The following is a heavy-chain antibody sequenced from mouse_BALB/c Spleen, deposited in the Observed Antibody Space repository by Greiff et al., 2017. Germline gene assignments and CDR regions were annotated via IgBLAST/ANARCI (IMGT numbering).Heavy chain of an antibody. CDR1: GYSFTGYY. CDR2: ISCYNGAT. CDR3: ARPLYYGNPWFAY. Sequence: LVKTGASVKISCKASGYSFTGYYMHWVKQSHGKSLEWIGYISCYNGATSYNQKFKGKATFTVDTSSSTAYMQFNSLTSEDSAVYYCARPLYYGNPWFAYWGQGTLVTVSA. D-gene: IGHD2-1*01. V-gene: IGHV1S34*01. J-gene: IGHJ3*01.